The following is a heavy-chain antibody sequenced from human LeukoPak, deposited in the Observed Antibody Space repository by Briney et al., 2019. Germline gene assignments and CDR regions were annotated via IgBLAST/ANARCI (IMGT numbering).Heavy chain of an antibody. CDR1: GFTFSSYG. CDR2: ISYDGSNK. D-gene: IGHD3-3*01. J-gene: IGHJ6*03. CDR3: AKDGSGRSLYYYMDV. V-gene: IGHV3-30*18. Sequence: GGSLRLSCAASGFTFSSYGMHWVRQAPGKGLEWVAVISYDGSNKYYADSVKGRFTISRDNSKNTLYLQMNSLRAEDTAVYYCAKDGSGRSLYYYMDVWGKGTTVTVSS.